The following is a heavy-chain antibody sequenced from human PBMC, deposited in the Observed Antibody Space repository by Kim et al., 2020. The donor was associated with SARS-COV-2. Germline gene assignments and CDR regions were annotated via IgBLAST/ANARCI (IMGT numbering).Heavy chain of an antibody. CDR3: ARYYGSENYYHAPFDY. CDR2: ISGGGGNT. V-gene: IGHV3-23*01. J-gene: IGHJ4*02. D-gene: IGHD3-10*01. CDR1: GFIFSDYA. Sequence: GGSLRLSCAASGFIFSDYAMSWVRKAPGQGLEWVSGISGGGGNTYYADSVRGRFTISRDNSKNTLYLLVNSLRAEDTAVYYCARYYGSENYYHAPFDYWGQGTPVTVSS.